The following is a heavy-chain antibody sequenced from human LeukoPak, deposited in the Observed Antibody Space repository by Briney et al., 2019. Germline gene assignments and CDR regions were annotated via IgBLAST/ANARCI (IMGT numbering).Heavy chain of an antibody. V-gene: IGHV4-34*01. CDR2: INHSGST. Sequence: SETLSLTCAVYGGSFSGYYWSWIRQPPGKGLEWIGEINHSGSTNYNPSLKSRVTISVDTSKHQFSLKLSSVTAADTAVYYCACTYCGGDCYSGGPIDYWGQGTLVTVSS. CDR1: GGSFSGYY. J-gene: IGHJ4*02. CDR3: ACTYCGGDCYSGGPIDY. D-gene: IGHD2-21*02.